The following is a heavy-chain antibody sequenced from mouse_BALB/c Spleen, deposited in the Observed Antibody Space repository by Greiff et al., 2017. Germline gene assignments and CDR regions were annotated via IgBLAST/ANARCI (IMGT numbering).Heavy chain of an antibody. V-gene: IGHV3-2*02. CDR2: ISYSGST. CDR1: GYSITSDYA. CDR3: AVYGYDERYFDY. D-gene: IGHD2-2*01. Sequence: DVQLQESGPGLVKPSQSLSLTCTVTGYSITSDYAWNWIRQFPGNKLEWMGYISYSGSTSYNPSLKSRISITRDTSKNQFFLQLNSVTTEDTATYYCAVYGYDERYFDYWGQGTTLTVSS. J-gene: IGHJ2*01.